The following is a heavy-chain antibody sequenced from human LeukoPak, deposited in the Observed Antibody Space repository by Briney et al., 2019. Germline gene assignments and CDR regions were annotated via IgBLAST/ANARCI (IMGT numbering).Heavy chain of an antibody. V-gene: IGHV3-13*05. Sequence: PGGSLRLSCAASGFILSIYCMHWVRQGASKSLEWVSVLGAAGDPYYPGSLKGRFTISRDTDKNYLYLQMNSLRPEDTAVYYCARGYSSRYDYWGQGTLVTVSS. CDR1: GFILSIYC. CDR2: LGAAGDP. D-gene: IGHD5-18*01. J-gene: IGHJ4*02. CDR3: ARGYSSRYDY.